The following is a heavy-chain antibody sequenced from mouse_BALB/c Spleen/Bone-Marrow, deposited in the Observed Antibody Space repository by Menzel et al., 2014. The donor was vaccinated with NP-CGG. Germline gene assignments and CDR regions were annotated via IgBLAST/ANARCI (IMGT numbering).Heavy chain of an antibody. D-gene: IGHD1-3*01. CDR2: IDPANGNT. J-gene: IGHJ1*01. CDR1: GFNIKDTY. V-gene: IGHV14-3*02. CDR3: ARQEFAIYWYFDV. Sequence: VQLQQSWAELVKPGASVKLSCSASGFNIKDTYMHWVKQRPEQGLEWIGRIDPANGNTKYDPKFQDKATITADTSSNTIDLQLSSLTFEDTAVYYCARQEFAIYWYFDVWGAGTTVTVSS.